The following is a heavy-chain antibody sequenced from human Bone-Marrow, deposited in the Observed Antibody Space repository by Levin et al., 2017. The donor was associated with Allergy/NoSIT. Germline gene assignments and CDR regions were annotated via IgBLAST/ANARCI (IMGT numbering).Heavy chain of an antibody. V-gene: IGHV3-66*01. J-gene: IGHJ4*02. Sequence: GGSLRLSCAASGFTVSSNYMSWVRQAPGKGLEWVSVIYSGGSTYYADSVKGRFTISRDNSKNTLYLQMNSLRAEDTAVYYCATPNCSSTSGVLDYWGQGTLVTVSS. CDR3: ATPNCSSTSGVLDY. CDR1: GFTVSSNY. D-gene: IGHD2-2*01. CDR2: IYSGGST.